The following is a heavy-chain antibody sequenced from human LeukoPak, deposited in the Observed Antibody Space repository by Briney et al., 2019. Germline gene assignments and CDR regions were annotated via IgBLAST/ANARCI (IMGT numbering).Heavy chain of an antibody. CDR3: ANFERTVAGPYNWFDP. V-gene: IGHV3-23*01. Sequence: GGSLRLSCVASGFTFRTYAMAWVRQAPGKGLEWVSIVKGGGEATYYADSVQGRLTISRDNSKNTLYLEMNSLRAEDTAVYYCANFERTVAGPYNWFDPWGQGTLVTVSS. CDR1: GFTFRTYA. CDR2: VKGGGEAT. D-gene: IGHD6-19*01. J-gene: IGHJ5*02.